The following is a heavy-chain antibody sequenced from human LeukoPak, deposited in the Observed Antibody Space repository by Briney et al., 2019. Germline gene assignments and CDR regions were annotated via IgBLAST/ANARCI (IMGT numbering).Heavy chain of an antibody. J-gene: IGHJ4*02. D-gene: IGHD5-12*01. Sequence: PGGSLRLSCAASGFTFGSYSMNWVRQAPGKGLEWVSSISSSSYIYYADSVKGRFTISRDNAKNSLYLQMNSLRAEDTAVYYCARGYSGYHFDYWGQGTLVTVSS. CDR3: ARGYSGYHFDY. V-gene: IGHV3-21*01. CDR1: GFTFGSYS. CDR2: ISSSSYI.